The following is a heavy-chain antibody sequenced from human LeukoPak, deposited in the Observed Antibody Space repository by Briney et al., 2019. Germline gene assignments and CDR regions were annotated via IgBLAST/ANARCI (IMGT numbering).Heavy chain of an antibody. CDR2: ISGSGGTT. Sequence: PGGSLRLSCAASGFTFSSYAMSWVRQAPGKGLEWVSTISGSGGTTYYADSVKGRFTISRDNSKDTLYLQMNSLRAEDTAAYYCATNTAFDYWGQGTLVTVSS. D-gene: IGHD5-18*01. CDR1: GFTFSSYA. J-gene: IGHJ4*02. CDR3: ATNTAFDY. V-gene: IGHV3-23*01.